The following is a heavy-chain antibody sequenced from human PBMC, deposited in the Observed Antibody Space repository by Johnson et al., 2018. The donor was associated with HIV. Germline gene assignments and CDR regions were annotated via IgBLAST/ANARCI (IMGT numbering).Heavy chain of an antibody. CDR2: IYSGGST. J-gene: IGHJ3*02. V-gene: IGHV3-53*04. Sequence: VQLVESGGGLVQPGGSLRLACAASGFTVSRNYMSWVRQAPGKGLEWVSVIYSGGSTYYADSVKGRFTISRHNSKNTLYLQMNSLRAEDTALYYCARVVQYYDSSGYSTRGGDGLDMWGRGTMVTVSS. CDR1: GFTVSRNY. CDR3: ARVVQYYDSSGYSTRGGDGLDM. D-gene: IGHD3-22*01.